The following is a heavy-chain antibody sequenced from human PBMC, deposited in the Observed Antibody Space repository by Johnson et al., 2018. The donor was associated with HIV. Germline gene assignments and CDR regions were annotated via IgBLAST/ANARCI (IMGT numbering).Heavy chain of an antibody. CDR1: GFTFSDYY. D-gene: IGHD2-21*02. V-gene: IGHV3-11*01. Sequence: VQLVESGGGVVQPGRSLRLSCAASGFTFSDYYMSWIRQAPGKGLEWVSYISSSGSTIYYADSVKGRVAISRDNAKNSLYRQMNSRRAEDTEVYYCACAACCGGDCYSGSRLDAFDIWGQGTMVTVSS. J-gene: IGHJ3*02. CDR3: ACAACCGGDCYSGSRLDAFDI. CDR2: ISSSGSTI.